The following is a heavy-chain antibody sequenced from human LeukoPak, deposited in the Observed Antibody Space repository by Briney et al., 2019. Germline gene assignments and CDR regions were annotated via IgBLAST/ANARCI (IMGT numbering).Heavy chain of an antibody. Sequence: GGSLRLSCAASGFTYSSYEMNWVRQAPGKGLEWVSYISSSGSTIYYADSVKGRFTISRDNAKNSLYLQMNSLRAEDTAVYYCAELGITMIGGVWGRGTTVTISS. CDR1: GFTYSSYE. J-gene: IGHJ6*04. CDR2: ISSSGSTI. CDR3: AELGITMIGGV. V-gene: IGHV3-48*03. D-gene: IGHD3-10*02.